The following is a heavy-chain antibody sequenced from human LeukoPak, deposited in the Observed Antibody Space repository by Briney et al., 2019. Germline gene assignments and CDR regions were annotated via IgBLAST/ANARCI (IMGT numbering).Heavy chain of an antibody. V-gene: IGHV3-20*04. D-gene: IGHD1-7*01. CDR1: GFTFDDYG. CDR3: ARDDSSITGTKRH. CDR2: INWKGGST. Sequence: PGGSMRLSCAASGFTFDDYGMSWVRQAPGKGLEWVSGINWKGGSTGYADSVKGRFTISRDNAKNSLYLQMNSLRAEDTALYYCARDDSSITGTKRHWGQGTLVTVSS. J-gene: IGHJ4*02.